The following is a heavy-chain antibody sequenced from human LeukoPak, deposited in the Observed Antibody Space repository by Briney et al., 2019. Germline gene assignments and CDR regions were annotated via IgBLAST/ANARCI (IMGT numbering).Heavy chain of an antibody. V-gene: IGHV1-2*02. CDR3: ARVKVVVVAATTRDHYYGMDV. CDR2: INPNSGGT. D-gene: IGHD2-15*01. J-gene: IGHJ6*02. CDR1: GYTFTGYY. Sequence: GASVKVSCKASGYTFTGYYMHWVRQAPGQGLEWMGWINPNSGGTNYAQKFQGRVTMTRDTSISTAYMELSRLRSDDTAVYYCARVKVVVVAATTRDHYYGMDVWGQGTTVTVSS.